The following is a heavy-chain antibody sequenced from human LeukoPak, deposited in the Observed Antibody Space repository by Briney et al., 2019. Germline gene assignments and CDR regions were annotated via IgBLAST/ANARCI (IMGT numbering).Heavy chain of an antibody. J-gene: IGHJ6*03. CDR3: ARAIPSPPQQYSSSSKEGLYYYYMDV. D-gene: IGHD6-6*01. Sequence: PSETLSLTSTVSGGSISSYYWSWIRQPAGKGLEWIGRIYTSGSTNYNPSLKSRVTMSVDTSKNQFSLKLSSVTAADTAVYYCARAIPSPPQQYSSSSKEGLYYYYMDVWGKGTTVTVSS. CDR1: GGSISSYY. V-gene: IGHV4-4*07. CDR2: IYTSGST.